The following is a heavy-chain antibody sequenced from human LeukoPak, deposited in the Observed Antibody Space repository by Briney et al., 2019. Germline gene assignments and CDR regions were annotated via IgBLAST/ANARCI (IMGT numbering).Heavy chain of an antibody. CDR1: GFTFSSYS. CDR2: ISSSSSYI. J-gene: IGHJ4*02. D-gene: IGHD5-12*01. CDR3: ARVGDGYNSVDY. V-gene: IGHV3-21*04. Sequence: GGSLRLSCAASGFTFSSYSMNWVRQAPGKGLEWVSSISSSSSYIYYADSVKGRFTISRDNAKNSLYLQMNSLRAEDTAVYYCARVGDGYNSVDYWGQGTLVTVSS.